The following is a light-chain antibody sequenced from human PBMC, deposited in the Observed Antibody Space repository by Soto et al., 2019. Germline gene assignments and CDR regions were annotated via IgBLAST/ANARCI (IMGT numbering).Light chain of an antibody. CDR1: QSVSSN. V-gene: IGKV3-15*01. J-gene: IGKJ2*01. CDR3: QQYNSWPPYT. CDR2: GAS. Sequence: EIVLTQSPGTLSLSPGERATLSCRASQSVSSNLAWYQQKAGQAPRLLIYGASTRATGIPARFSGSGSGTEFTLTISTLQSEDVAIYYCQQYNSWPPYTFGQGTKLEI.